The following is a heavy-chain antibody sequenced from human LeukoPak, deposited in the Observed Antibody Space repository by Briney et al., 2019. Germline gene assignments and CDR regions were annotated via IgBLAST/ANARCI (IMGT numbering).Heavy chain of an antibody. CDR2: ISYDGSNE. CDR1: GFTFSSYV. D-gene: IGHD6-19*01. CDR3: AKDTSSGWPYSFDY. V-gene: IGHV3-30*04. Sequence: GRSLRLSCAASGFTFSSYVMHWVRQAPGKGLEWVAIISYDGSNEYYADSVKGRFTISRDNSKNTLYLQMNSLRAEDTAVYYCAKDTSSGWPYSFDYWGQGTLVTVSS. J-gene: IGHJ4*02.